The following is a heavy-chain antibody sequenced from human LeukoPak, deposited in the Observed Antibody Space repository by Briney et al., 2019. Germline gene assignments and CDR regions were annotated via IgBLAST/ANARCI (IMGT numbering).Heavy chain of an antibody. J-gene: IGHJ4*02. D-gene: IGHD5-24*01. CDR3: ARARASYNPFDY. V-gene: IGHV3-21*01. CDR1: GFTFSSYS. CDR2: ISSSSSYI. Sequence: GGSLRLSCAASGFTFSSYSMNWVRQAPGKGLEWVSSISSSSSYIYYADSVKGRFAISRDNTKNSLYLQMNSLRAEDTAVYYCARARASYNPFDYWGQGTLVTVSS.